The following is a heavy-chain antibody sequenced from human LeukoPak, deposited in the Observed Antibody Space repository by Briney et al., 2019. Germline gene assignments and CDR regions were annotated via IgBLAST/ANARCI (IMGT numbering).Heavy chain of an antibody. CDR1: GYSFTSYW. J-gene: IGHJ4*02. V-gene: IGHV5-51*01. CDR3: ARQVGPDFDY. CDR2: IYPGDSDT. Sequence: RGESLKISCEGSGYSFTSYWIGWVRQMPGKGLEWTGIIYPGDSDTKYSPSFQGQVTISADKSISTSYLHLTASDTAMYYCARQVGPDFDYWGQGTLVTVPS. D-gene: IGHD1-26*01.